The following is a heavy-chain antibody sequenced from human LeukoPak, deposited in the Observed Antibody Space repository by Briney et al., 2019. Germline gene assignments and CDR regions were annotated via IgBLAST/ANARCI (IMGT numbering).Heavy chain of an antibody. CDR1: GFTFSSYW. Sequence: PGGSLRLSCAASGFTFSSYWMHWVRQAPGKGMVWVSRINSDGSSTNYADSVKGRFTISRENDKKSLYLQMNSLRAGDTAVYYCARGNILTGYEFWGQGTLVAVSS. V-gene: IGHV3-74*01. J-gene: IGHJ4*02. CDR3: ARGNILTGYEF. D-gene: IGHD3-9*01. CDR2: INSDGSST.